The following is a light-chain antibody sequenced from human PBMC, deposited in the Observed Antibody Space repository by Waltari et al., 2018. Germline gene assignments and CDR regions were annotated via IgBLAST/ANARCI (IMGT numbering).Light chain of an antibody. V-gene: IGLV1-51*02. J-gene: IGLJ7*01. CDR3: GTWDSSLSGAV. CDR1: RSNIGNNY. CDR2: ENT. Sequence: SVLTQPPSVSAAPGQRVTISCSGGRSNIGNNYLTWYRQFPGTAPKLLIYENTERPSGIPGRFSGSKSGTSATLDITGLQAGDEADYYCGTWDSSLSGAVFGGGTHLTVL.